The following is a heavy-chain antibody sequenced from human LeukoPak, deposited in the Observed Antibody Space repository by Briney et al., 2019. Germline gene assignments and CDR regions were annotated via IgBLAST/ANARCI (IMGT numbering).Heavy chain of an antibody. CDR1: GFTFDDYA. CDR2: ISWDGGST. CDR3: ARAYYGSGSYYVGY. Sequence: GGSLRLSCAASGFTFDDYAMHWVRQAPGKGLEWVSLISWDGGSTYYADSVKGRFTISRDNAKNSLYLQMNSLRAEDTAVYYCARAYYGSGSYYVGYWGQGTLVIVSS. J-gene: IGHJ4*02. D-gene: IGHD3-10*01. V-gene: IGHV3-43D*03.